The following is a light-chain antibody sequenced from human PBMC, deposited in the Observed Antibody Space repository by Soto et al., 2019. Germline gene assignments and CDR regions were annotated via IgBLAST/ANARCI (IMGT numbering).Light chain of an antibody. Sequence: QSVLTQPPSASGTPGQRVTISCSGSSSNIGGNTVNWYQQLPVTASKLLIYSNNQGPSGVPDRFAGSKSGTSAALAISGLQAEDEADYYWAAWDDSLNGVVFGGGTKLTVL. CDR3: AAWDDSLNGVV. CDR2: SNN. V-gene: IGLV1-44*01. J-gene: IGLJ2*01. CDR1: SSNIGGNT.